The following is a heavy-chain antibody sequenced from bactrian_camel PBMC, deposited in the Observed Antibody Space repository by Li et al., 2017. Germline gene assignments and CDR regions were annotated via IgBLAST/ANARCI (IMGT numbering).Heavy chain of an antibody. V-gene: IGHV3S53*01. J-gene: IGHJ7*01. CDR1: GRITSTYC. D-gene: IGHD5*01. Sequence: HVQLVESGGGSVQAGGSLRLSCRFSGRITSTYCLAWFRQAPGKEREGVATITNDGRTNYADSVKGRFTISQDNAKNTLYLQMNSLKPEDTGMYYCAAEYEFGASSRNPDGLDYWGKGTQVTVS. CDR2: ITNDGRT.